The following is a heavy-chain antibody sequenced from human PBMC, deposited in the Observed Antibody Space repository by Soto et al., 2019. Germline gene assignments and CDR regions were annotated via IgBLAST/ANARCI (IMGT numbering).Heavy chain of an antibody. J-gene: IGHJ3*02. CDR2: VSDNGGSRGGT. V-gene: IGHV3-23*01. CDR3: ARAKAVVIAALDI. Sequence: EVELLESGGGLVKPGGSLRLSCEASGFMFNNSAMTWVRQAPGKGLQWVASVSDNGGSRGGTYYADSVNSRFTISRDNSKNTLYLELNSLPGTDTPVYYCARAKAVVIAALDIWGQGTMVTASS. D-gene: IGHD2-21*01. CDR1: GFMFNNSA.